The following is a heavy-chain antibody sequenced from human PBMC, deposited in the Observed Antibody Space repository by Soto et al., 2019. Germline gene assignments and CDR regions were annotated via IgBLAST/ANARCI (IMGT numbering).Heavy chain of an antibody. CDR3: AREAEAGYSSGWYSFDY. Sequence: QVQLVQSGAEVKKPGASVKVSCKASGYTFTSYGISWVRQAPGQGLEWMGWISAYNGNTNYAQKLQGRVTMTTDTSASTAYMELRSLRSDDTAVYYCAREAEAGYSSGWYSFDYWGQGTLVTVSS. CDR2: ISAYNGNT. D-gene: IGHD6-19*01. CDR1: GYTFTSYG. V-gene: IGHV1-18*01. J-gene: IGHJ4*02.